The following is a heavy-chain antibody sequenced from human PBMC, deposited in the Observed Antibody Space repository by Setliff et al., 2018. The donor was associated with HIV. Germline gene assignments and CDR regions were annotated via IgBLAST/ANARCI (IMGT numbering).Heavy chain of an antibody. J-gene: IGHJ3*02. Sequence: SETLSLTCAVSGYSISSSYYWGWIRQPPGKGLEWIGSIYDSGSTYYNPSLKSRVTISVDTSKNQFSLKLSSVTAADTALYYCARAMQQQLEAFDIWGQGTMVTVSS. V-gene: IGHV4-38-2*01. CDR3: ARAMQQQLEAFDI. CDR2: IYDSGST. CDR1: GYSISSSYY. D-gene: IGHD2-2*01.